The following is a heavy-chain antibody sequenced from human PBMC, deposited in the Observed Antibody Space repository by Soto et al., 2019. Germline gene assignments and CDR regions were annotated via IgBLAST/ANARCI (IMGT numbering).Heavy chain of an antibody. CDR3: ARSVVPAAIPYYYYYMDV. Sequence: QVQLQESGPGLVKPSQTLSLTCTVSGGSISSGGYYWSWIRQHPGKGLEWIGYIYYSGSTYYNPSLKSRVTISVDTSKNQFSLKLSSVTAADTAVDYCARSVVPAAIPYYYYYMDVWGKGTTVTVSS. CDR1: GGSISSGGYY. CDR2: IYYSGST. D-gene: IGHD2-2*01. J-gene: IGHJ6*03. V-gene: IGHV4-31*03.